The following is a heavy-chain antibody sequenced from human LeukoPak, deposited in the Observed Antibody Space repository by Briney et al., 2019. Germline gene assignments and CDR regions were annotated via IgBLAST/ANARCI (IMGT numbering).Heavy chain of an antibody. CDR1: GFTFSSYG. CDR3: ARAVTFDY. CDR2: ISSSSSYI. J-gene: IGHJ4*02. D-gene: IGHD6-19*01. V-gene: IGHV3-21*01. Sequence: GGTLRLSCAASGFTFSSYGMSWVRQAPGKGLEWVSSISSSSSYIYYADSVKGRFTISRDNAKNSLYLQMNSLRAEDTAVYYCARAVTFDYWGQGTLVTVSS.